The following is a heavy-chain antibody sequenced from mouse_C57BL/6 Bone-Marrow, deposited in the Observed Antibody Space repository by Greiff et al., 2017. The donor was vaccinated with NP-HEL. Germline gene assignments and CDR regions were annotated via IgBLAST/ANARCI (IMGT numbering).Heavy chain of an antibody. CDR2: IDPENGDT. Sequence: EVQLQQSGAELVRPGASVKLSCTASGFNIKDDYMHWVKQRPEQGLEWIGWIDPENGDTEYASKFQGKATITADTSSNTAYLQLSSLTSEDTAVYYCTTDHDYDVPFAYWGQGTLVTVSA. J-gene: IGHJ3*01. D-gene: IGHD2-4*01. V-gene: IGHV14-4*01. CDR3: TTDHDYDVPFAY. CDR1: GFNIKDDY.